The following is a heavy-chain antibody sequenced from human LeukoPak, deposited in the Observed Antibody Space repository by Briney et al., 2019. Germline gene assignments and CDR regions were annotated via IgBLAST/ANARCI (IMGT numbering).Heavy chain of an antibody. CDR2: INSDGSST. D-gene: IGHD2-2*01. Sequence: QPGGSLRLSCAASGFTFSSYWMPWVRQAPGKGLVWVSRINSDGSSTSYADSVKGRFTISRDNAKNTLYLQMNSLRAEDTAVYYCARDGQLLDAFEWMREQDYGMDVWGQGTTVTVSS. V-gene: IGHV3-74*01. J-gene: IGHJ6*02. CDR3: ARDGQLLDAFEWMREQDYGMDV. CDR1: GFTFSSYW.